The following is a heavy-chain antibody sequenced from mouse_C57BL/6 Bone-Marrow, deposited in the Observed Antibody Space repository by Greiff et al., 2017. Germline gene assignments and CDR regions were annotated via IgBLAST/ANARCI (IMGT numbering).Heavy chain of an antibody. CDR3: AFLSAWFAY. Sequence: VQLQQSGAELVKPGASVKLSCTASGFNIKDYYMHWVKQRTEQGLEWIGRIDPEDGGTKYAPKFQGKATITADTSSNTAYLPLCSLTSEDTAVYYCAFLSAWFAYWGQGTLVTVSA. D-gene: IGHD1-1*01. V-gene: IGHV14-2*01. CDR1: GFNIKDYY. CDR2: IDPEDGGT. J-gene: IGHJ3*01.